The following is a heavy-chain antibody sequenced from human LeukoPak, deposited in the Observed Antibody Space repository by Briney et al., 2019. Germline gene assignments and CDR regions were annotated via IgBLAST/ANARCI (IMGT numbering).Heavy chain of an antibody. V-gene: IGHV3-20*04. J-gene: IGHJ5*02. CDR3: ARDGVGWETTS. CDR2: INTNGGST. CDR1: GFAFDDYG. Sequence: GGSLRLSCAASGFAFDDYGMSWVRQAPGKGLEWVAGINTNGGSTGYADSVKGRFTISRDNAKNSLYLQMSSLRAEDTALYYCARDGVGWETTSWGQGTRVSVSS. D-gene: IGHD1-26*01.